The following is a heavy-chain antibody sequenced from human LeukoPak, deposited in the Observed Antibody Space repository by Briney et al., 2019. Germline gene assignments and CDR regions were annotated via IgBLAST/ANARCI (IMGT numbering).Heavy chain of an antibody. J-gene: IGHJ4*02. Sequence: PGGSLRLSCAASGFTFSSYGMHWVRQAPGKGLEWVAVISYGGSNKFYADSVKGRFTISRDNSKNTLYLQMNSLRADDTAVYFCTRVHCSTGVCYSFDYWGQGTLVTVSS. D-gene: IGHD2-8*01. V-gene: IGHV3-30*03. CDR1: GFTFSSYG. CDR3: TRVHCSTGVCYSFDY. CDR2: ISYGGSNK.